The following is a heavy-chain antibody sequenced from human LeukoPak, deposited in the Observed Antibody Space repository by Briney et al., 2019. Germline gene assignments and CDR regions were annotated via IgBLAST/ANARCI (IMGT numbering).Heavy chain of an antibody. CDR1: GYTFTGYY. J-gene: IGHJ4*02. Sequence: ASVKVSCKASGYTFTGYYMHWVRQAPGQGLEWMGWINLNSGGTNYAQKFQGRVTMTRDTSISTAYMELSRLRSDDTAVYYCARVSGSIAASDYWGQGTLVTVSS. V-gene: IGHV1-2*02. CDR2: INLNSGGT. CDR3: ARVSGSIAASDY. D-gene: IGHD6-13*01.